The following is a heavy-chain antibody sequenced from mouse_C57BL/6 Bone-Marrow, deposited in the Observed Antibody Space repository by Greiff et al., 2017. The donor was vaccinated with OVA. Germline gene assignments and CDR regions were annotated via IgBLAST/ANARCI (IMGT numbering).Heavy chain of an antibody. V-gene: IGHV1-55*01. CDR1: GYTFTSYW. J-gene: IGHJ3*01. Sequence: QVQLQQPGAELVKPGASVKMSCKASGYTFTSYWITWVKQRPGQGLEWIGDIYPGSGSTNYNEKFKSKATLTVDTSSSTAYMQLSSLTSEDSAVYYCARIYYGNYKGAYWGQGTLVTVSA. CDR2: IYPGSGST. D-gene: IGHD2-1*01. CDR3: ARIYYGNYKGAY.